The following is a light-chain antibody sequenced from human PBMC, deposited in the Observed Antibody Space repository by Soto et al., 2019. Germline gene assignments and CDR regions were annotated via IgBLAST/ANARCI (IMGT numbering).Light chain of an antibody. V-gene: IGLV2-23*02. CDR2: EVS. Sequence: QSVLTQPASVSGSPGQSITISCTGTSSDVGSYNLVSWYQQHPGKAPKLMIYEVSKRPSGVSNRFSGSKSGNTASLTISGLQAEDEADYYCCSYAGSSTHLVFGGGTKVTVL. J-gene: IGLJ3*02. CDR1: SSDVGSYNL. CDR3: CSYAGSSTHLV.